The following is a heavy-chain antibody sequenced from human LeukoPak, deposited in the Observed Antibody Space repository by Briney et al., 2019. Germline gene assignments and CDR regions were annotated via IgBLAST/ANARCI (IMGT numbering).Heavy chain of an antibody. CDR2: ISGSGGST. D-gene: IGHD2-8*01. CDR3: AKGRGSLVYASSDS. CDR1: GFSFRSYA. V-gene: IGHV3-23*01. J-gene: IGHJ4*02. Sequence: GGSLRLSCAASGFSFRSYAMSWVRQAPGKGLEWVSGISGSGGSTYYTDYVKGRFTISRDNSNNTAYLQMNSLRAEDTAVYFCAKGRGSLVYASSDSWGQGTLVTVSS.